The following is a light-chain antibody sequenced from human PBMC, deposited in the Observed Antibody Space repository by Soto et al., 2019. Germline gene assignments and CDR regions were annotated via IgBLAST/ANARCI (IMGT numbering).Light chain of an antibody. J-gene: IGKJ1*01. Sequence: EIVMTHSPDTLSVSPCERATLSCSASQSVSIDLAWYQQTPGQAPRLLIYGASTRATGVPPTFSGSASGTEFTLTISILQSEDFTFYCCQQYNKWPLTFGQGTKVDIK. CDR2: GAS. CDR3: QQYNKWPLT. CDR1: QSVSID. V-gene: IGKV3-15*01.